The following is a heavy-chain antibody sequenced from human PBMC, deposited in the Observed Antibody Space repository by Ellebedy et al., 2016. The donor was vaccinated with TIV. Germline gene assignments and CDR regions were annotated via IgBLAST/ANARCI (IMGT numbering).Heavy chain of an antibody. CDR1: GYTFSTQG. Sequence: ASVKVSCKTSGYTFSTQGISWVRQAPGQGLEWMGWISPYNGYAGYAQKFRDRVTLTADTSTSTAYMELGSLRSDDTAVYYCAREVYGDSLNWFDPWGQGTLVTVSS. CDR3: AREVYGDSLNWFDP. J-gene: IGHJ5*02. CDR2: ISPYNGYA. D-gene: IGHD4-17*01. V-gene: IGHV1-18*01.